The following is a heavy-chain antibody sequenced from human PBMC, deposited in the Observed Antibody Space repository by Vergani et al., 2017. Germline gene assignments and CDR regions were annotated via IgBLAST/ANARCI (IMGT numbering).Heavy chain of an antibody. Sequence: EAQVVESGGGLVQPGGSLRLSCAASGFSFSTYWMHWVRQAPGKGLVWVSRINSEDSSTDYADSVKGRFTISRDSANNTVDLQMHSLRVEDTAVYYCVRGKQDHNMYYSASGTDYYYGIDVWCQGITVTVSS. J-gene: IGHJ6*02. CDR2: INSEDSST. V-gene: IGHV3-74*01. D-gene: IGHD3-10*01. CDR3: VRGKQDHNMYYSASGTDYYYGIDV. CDR1: GFSFSTYW.